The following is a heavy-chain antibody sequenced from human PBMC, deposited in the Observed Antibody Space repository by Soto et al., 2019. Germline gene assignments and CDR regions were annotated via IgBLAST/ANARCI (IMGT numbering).Heavy chain of an antibody. CDR2: TSYDGSNN. D-gene: IGHD3-16*01. J-gene: IGHJ4*02. CDR3: ARWGTTGGLDV. Sequence: QVQLVESGGGVVQPGPSLRLSCVGSGFTFRSYVIHWVRQAPGKGLEWVALTSYDGSNNFYGDSVKGRFTISRHNSRNTVELQMDSLRFEDTALYYCARWGTTGGLDVWGQGTLVSVSS. V-gene: IGHV3-33*05. CDR1: GFTFRSYV.